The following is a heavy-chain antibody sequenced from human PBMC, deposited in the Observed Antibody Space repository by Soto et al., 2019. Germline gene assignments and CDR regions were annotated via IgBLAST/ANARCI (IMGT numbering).Heavy chain of an antibody. V-gene: IGHV3-21*01. CDR1: GFTFSSYS. J-gene: IGHJ4*02. CDR2: ISSSSSYI. Sequence: GGSLRLSCAASGFTFSSYSMNWVRQAPGKGLEWVSSISSSSSYIYYADSVKGRFTISRDNAKNSLYLQMNSLRAEDTAVYYCARGRVVPAAASFQLDFAYWGQGTLVTVSS. CDR3: ARGRVVPAAASFQLDFAY. D-gene: IGHD2-2*01.